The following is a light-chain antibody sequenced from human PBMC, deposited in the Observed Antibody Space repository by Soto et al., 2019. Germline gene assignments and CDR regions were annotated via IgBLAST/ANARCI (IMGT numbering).Light chain of an antibody. V-gene: IGLV2-14*03. J-gene: IGLJ1*01. CDR1: ISDVSGYNF. CDR2: DVS. Sequence: QSVLTQPASVSGSPGQSITISRTGTISDVSGYNFVSWYQQYPGKAPKLMIYDVSNRPSGVSNRFSGSKPGNTASLTISGPQAEDEADYYCSSYTSSNTYVFGAGTKVTVL. CDR3: SSYTSSNTYV.